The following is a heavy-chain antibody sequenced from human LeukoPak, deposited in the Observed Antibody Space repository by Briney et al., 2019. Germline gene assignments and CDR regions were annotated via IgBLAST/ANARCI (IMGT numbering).Heavy chain of an antibody. CDR1: GFTFSSYE. CDR3: AKSDCSSTSCYIVDY. J-gene: IGHJ4*02. CDR2: ISSSGSNI. V-gene: IGHV3-48*03. D-gene: IGHD2-2*02. Sequence: PGGSLRLSCAASGFTFSSYEMNWVRQAPGKGLEWVSYISSSGSNIYYADSVKGRFTISRDNAKNSLYLQMNSLRAEDTAVYYCAKSDCSSTSCYIVDYWGQGTLVTVSS.